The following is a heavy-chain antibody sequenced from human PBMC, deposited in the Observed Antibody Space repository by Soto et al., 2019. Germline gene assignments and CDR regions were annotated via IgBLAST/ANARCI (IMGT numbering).Heavy chain of an antibody. Sequence: QITLKESGPTLVKPTQTLTLTCTFSGFSLRDSAVGVGWIRQPPGKALEWLAFIYWNDNEYYSPSLRSRLTITQYPAQNQVVHTTSNMDPVDTATYHCAHGSGWLFDYWGQGTLVTVSS. J-gene: IGHJ4*02. CDR1: GFSLRDSAVG. V-gene: IGHV2-5*01. D-gene: IGHD6-19*01. CDR2: IYWNDNE. CDR3: AHGSGWLFDY.